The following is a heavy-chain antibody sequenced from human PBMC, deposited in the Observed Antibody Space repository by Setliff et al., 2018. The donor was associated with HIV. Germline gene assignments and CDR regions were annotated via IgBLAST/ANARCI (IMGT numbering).Heavy chain of an antibody. J-gene: IGHJ4*02. CDR2: IKSKSDGMAT. CDR1: GFSFGYAW. V-gene: IGHV3-15*01. Sequence: KPGGSLRLSCAASGFSFGYAWMNWVRQAPGKGLEWIGRIKSKSDGMATDYAAPVKGRFTISRDRSKNKVYLQVTNLRVEDTAIYYCAISSGVSSILTDHYFHHWGQGTLVTVSS. CDR3: AISSGVSSILTDHYFHH. D-gene: IGHD3-9*01.